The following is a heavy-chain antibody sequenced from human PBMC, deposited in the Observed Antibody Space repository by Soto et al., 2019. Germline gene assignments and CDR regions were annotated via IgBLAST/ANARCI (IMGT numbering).Heavy chain of an antibody. CDR2: ISAYNGNT. V-gene: IGHV1-18*04. J-gene: IGHJ4*02. D-gene: IGHD5-18*01. Sequence: QVQLVQSGAEVKKPGASVKVSCKASGYTFTSYGISWVRQAPGQGLEWMGWISAYNGNTKYAQKLQGRVTMTTDTATSTAYMELRSLRSDDTAVYYCARDLGLSWIQLWYQSAYCFDYWGQGSLVTVSS. CDR3: ARDLGLSWIQLWYQSAYCFDY. CDR1: GYTFTSYG.